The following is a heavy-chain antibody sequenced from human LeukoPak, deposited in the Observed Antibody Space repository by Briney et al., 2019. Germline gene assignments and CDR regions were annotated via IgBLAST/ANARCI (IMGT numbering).Heavy chain of an antibody. J-gene: IGHJ6*03. CDR2: IYWDDDK. CDR1: GFSLSASCVG. Sequence: SGPTLGNPTQTLTLTCTFSGFSLSASCVGVGWIRQSPGKALKWLAVIYWDDDKRYSPSLKTRLTITKDTPKKQVVLTMTNMDPVDTATHYCTHATGGYYYYYMDVWGKGTTVTVSS. CDR3: THATGGYYYYYMDV. D-gene: IGHD3-10*01. V-gene: IGHV2-5*02.